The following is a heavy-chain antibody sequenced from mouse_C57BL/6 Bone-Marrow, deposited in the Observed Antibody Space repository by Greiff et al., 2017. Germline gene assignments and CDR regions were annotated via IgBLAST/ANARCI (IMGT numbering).Heavy chain of an antibody. Sequence: VQLQQPGAELVMPGASVKLSCKASGYTFTSYWMHWVKQRPGQGLEWIGEIDPSDSYTNYNQKFKGKSTLTVDKSSSTAYMQLSSLTSEDSAVYYCARIGGYLYFDVWGTGTTVTVSS. CDR1: GYTFTSYW. CDR3: ARIGGYLYFDV. V-gene: IGHV1-69*01. D-gene: IGHD2-2*01. CDR2: IDPSDSYT. J-gene: IGHJ1*03.